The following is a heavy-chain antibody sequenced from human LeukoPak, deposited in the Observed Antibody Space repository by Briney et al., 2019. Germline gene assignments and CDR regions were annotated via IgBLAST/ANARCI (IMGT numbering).Heavy chain of an antibody. CDR1: GFTFSSYS. CDR3: ARAPGGFHGDYSPIVY. J-gene: IGHJ4*02. CDR2: ISSSSSYI. V-gene: IGHV3-21*04. D-gene: IGHD4-17*01. Sequence: GGSLRLSCAASGFTFSSYSMNWVRQAPGKGLEWVSSISSSSSYIYYADSVKGRFTISRDNSQNTLYLQMNSLRADETAIYYCARAPGGFHGDYSPIVYWGQGTLVTVSS.